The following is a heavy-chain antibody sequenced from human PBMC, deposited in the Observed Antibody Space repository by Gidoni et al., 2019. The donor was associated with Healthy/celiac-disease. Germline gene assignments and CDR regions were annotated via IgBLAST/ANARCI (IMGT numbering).Heavy chain of an antibody. CDR1: GGSFSGYY. CDR3: ARGRLRLRWKGGVYAFDI. Sequence: QVQLQQWCAGLLKPSETLSLTCAVYGGSFSGYYWSWIRQPPGKGLEWIGEINHSGSTNYNPSLKSRVTISVDTSKNQFSLKLSSVTAADTAVYYGARGRLRLRWKGGVYAFDIWGQGTMVTVSS. J-gene: IGHJ3*02. D-gene: IGHD4-17*01. CDR2: INHSGST. V-gene: IGHV4-34*01.